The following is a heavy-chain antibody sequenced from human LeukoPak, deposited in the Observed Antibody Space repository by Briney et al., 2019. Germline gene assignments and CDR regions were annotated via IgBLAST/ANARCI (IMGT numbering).Heavy chain of an antibody. CDR1: GFTFGDYA. CDR2: IRSKAYGGTT. J-gene: IGHJ4*02. Sequence: SGGSLRLSCTASGFTFGDYAMSWVRQAPGKGLEWVGFIRSKAYGGTTEYAASVKGRLTISRDDSKSIAYLQMNSLKTEDTALYYFSRNYYGASGGFFDYGGQGTLVTVSS. CDR3: SRNYYGASGGFFDY. V-gene: IGHV3-49*04. D-gene: IGHD4-17*01.